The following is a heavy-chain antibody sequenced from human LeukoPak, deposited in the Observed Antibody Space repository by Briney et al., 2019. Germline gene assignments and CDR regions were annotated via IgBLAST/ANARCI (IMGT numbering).Heavy chain of an antibody. V-gene: IGHV3-30*04. CDR3: ARDQRLYCSSTSCYGRSWFDP. CDR1: GFTFSTYA. CDR2: ISHDGSNK. Sequence: QPGRSLRLSCAASGFTFSTYAMHWVRQAPGKGLEWVALISHDGSNKYYADSVKGRFTISRDNSKNTLYLQMNSLRAEDTAVYYCARDQRLYCSSTSCYGRSWFDPWGQGTLVTVSS. J-gene: IGHJ5*02. D-gene: IGHD2-2*01.